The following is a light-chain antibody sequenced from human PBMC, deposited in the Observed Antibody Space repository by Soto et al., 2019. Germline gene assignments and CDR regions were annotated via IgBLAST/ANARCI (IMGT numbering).Light chain of an antibody. Sequence: DIQMTQSPSSLSASVGDIVTITCRASQSISSYLNWYQQKPGKAPKLLIYAAPSLQSGVPSRFSGSGSGTDFTLTISSLQPDYFANYYCQQSYSTTWKFGQGTKVEIK. CDR1: QSISSY. J-gene: IGKJ1*01. CDR3: QQSYSTTWK. V-gene: IGKV1-39*01. CDR2: AAP.